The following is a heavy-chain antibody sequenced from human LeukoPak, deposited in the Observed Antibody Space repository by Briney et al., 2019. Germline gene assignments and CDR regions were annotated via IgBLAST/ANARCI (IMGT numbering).Heavy chain of an antibody. CDR1: GFTFSSYA. J-gene: IGHJ4*02. D-gene: IGHD6-6*01. Sequence: GGSPRLSCAASGFTFSSYAMSWVRQAPGKGLEWVSAISGSGGSTYYADSVKGRFTISRDNSKNTLYLQMNSLRAEDTAVYYCAKDSISARSFLAVFDYWGQGTLVTVSS. CDR3: AKDSISARSFLAVFDY. V-gene: IGHV3-23*01. CDR2: ISGSGGST.